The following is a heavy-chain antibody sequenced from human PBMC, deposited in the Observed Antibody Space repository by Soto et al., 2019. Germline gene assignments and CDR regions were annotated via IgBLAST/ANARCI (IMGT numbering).Heavy chain of an antibody. Sequence: ASVKVSCKASGYTFTGYYMHWVRQAPGQGLEWMGWINPNSGGTNYAQKFQGWVTMTRDTSISTAYMELSRLRSDDTAVYYCARDVSGSGSYIMGYYGMDVWGQGTTVTVSS. V-gene: IGHV1-2*04. CDR1: GYTFTGYY. CDR3: ARDVSGSGSYIMGYYGMDV. J-gene: IGHJ6*02. D-gene: IGHD3-10*01. CDR2: INPNSGGT.